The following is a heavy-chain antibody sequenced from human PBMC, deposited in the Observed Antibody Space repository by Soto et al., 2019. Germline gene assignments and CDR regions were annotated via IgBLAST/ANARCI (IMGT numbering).Heavy chain of an antibody. CDR3: AKDQSVRYFDWLSVGMDV. CDR1: GFTFSSYA. CDR2: ISGSGGST. J-gene: IGHJ6*02. Sequence: PGGSLRLSCAASGFTFSSYAMSWVRRAPGKGLEWVSAISGSGGSTYYADSVKGRFTISRDNSKNTLYLQMNSLRAEDTAVYYCAKDQSVRYFDWLSVGMDVWGQGTTVTVSS. D-gene: IGHD3-9*01. V-gene: IGHV3-23*01.